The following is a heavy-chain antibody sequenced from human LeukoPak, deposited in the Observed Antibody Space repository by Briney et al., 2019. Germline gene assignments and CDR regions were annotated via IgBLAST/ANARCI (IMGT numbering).Heavy chain of an antibody. CDR3: AKASDYGGNEFDY. V-gene: IGHV3-9*01. D-gene: IGHD4-23*01. CDR2: TWNSAYK. Sequence: PGGSLRLSCAASGFTFEHYGMHWVRQVPGKGLDRVAYTWNSAYKGYADSVKGRFAISRDNAKNSLHLQMNSLTAADTAFYYCAKASDYGGNEFDYWGQGTLVTVSS. CDR1: GFTFEHYG. J-gene: IGHJ4*02.